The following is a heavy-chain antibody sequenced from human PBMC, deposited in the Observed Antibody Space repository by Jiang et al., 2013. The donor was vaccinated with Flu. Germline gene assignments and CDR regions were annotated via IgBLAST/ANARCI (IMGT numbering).Heavy chain of an antibody. D-gene: IGHD3-9*01. V-gene: IGHV1-18*04. CDR3: ARDAYDILTGYYIWGMDV. CDR2: ISAYNGNT. J-gene: IGHJ6*02. Sequence: GAEVKKPGASVKVSCKASGYTFTSYGISWVRQAPGQGLEWMGWISAYNGNTNYAQKLQGRVTMTTDTSTSTAYMELRSLRPDDTAVYYCARDAYDILTGYYIWGMDVWGQGTTVTVSS. CDR1: GYTFTSYG.